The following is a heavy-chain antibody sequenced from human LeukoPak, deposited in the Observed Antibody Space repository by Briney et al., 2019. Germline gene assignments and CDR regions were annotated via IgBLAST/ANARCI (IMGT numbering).Heavy chain of an antibody. J-gene: IGHJ4*02. CDR1: GGSMSSYY. CDR2: IFASGST. CDR3: ARGPSVQAGTGLDY. D-gene: IGHD6-13*01. V-gene: IGHV4-4*07. Sequence: SETLSLTCTVSGGSMSSYYWSWIRQPAGKGLEWIGRIFASGSTNYNPSLKSRVTISVDRSKNQFSLWLTSVTAADPAVYYCARGPSVQAGTGLDYWGQGTLVTVSS.